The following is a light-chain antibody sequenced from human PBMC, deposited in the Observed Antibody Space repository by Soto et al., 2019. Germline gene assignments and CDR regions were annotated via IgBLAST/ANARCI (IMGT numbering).Light chain of an antibody. Sequence: SYELTQPPSVSVSPGQTASITCSGDNLENTYACWYQQKPGQSPVLVIYQDTKRPSGIPERFSGSNSGNTATLTISGTQAMDEADYYCQAWDGSTANVFRHGTKVTVL. CDR3: QAWDGSTANV. V-gene: IGLV3-1*01. CDR2: QDT. CDR1: NLENTY. J-gene: IGLJ1*01.